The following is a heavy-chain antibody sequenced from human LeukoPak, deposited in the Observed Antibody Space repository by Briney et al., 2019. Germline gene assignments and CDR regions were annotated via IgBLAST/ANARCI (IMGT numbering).Heavy chain of an antibody. D-gene: IGHD3-22*01. CDR3: ARALNYYDSSGYYV. V-gene: IGHV1-2*02. Sequence: GASVKVSCKASGYTFTGYYMHWVRQAPGQGLEWMGWINPNSGGTNYAQKFQGRVTMTRDTSISTAYMELSRLRSDDTAVYYCARALNYYDSSGYYVWGQGTLVTVSS. J-gene: IGHJ4*02. CDR1: GYTFTGYY. CDR2: INPNSGGT.